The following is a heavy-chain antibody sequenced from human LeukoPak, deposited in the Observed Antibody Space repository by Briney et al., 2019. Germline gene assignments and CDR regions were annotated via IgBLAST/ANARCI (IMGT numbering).Heavy chain of an antibody. CDR2: INPNRGGT. D-gene: IGHD3-22*01. CDR3: ATEYYYDSRGANAFDI. Sequence: GASVKVSCKASGYTFSGHYMHWVRQAPGQGLEWMGWINPNRGGTNYAQNFQGRVTMTRDTSISTAYMELSRLTSDDTAVYYCATEYYYDSRGANAFDIWGQGTVVTVSS. CDR1: GYTFSGHY. J-gene: IGHJ3*02. V-gene: IGHV1-2*02.